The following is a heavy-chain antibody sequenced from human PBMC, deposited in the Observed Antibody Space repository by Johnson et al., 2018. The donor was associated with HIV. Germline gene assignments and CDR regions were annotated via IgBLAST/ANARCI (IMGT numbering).Heavy chain of an antibody. CDR2: ISYDGSNK. CDR3: ARDSGKWSGVRFAFDI. V-gene: IGHV3-30-3*01. J-gene: IGHJ3*02. D-gene: IGHD3-10*01. CDR1: GFTFSSYA. Sequence: VQLVESGGGVVQPGRSLRLSCAASGFTFSSYAMHWVRQAPGKGLEWVAVISYDGSNKYYADSVKGRFTISRDNSKNTLYLQMSSLRAEDTAIYYCARDSGKWSGVRFAFDIWGQGTMVTVSS.